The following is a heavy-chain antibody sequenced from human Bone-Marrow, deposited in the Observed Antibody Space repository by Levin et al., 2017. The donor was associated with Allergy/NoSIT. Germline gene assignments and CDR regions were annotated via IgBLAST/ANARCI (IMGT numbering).Heavy chain of an antibody. CDR3: ARGGELYYFDY. D-gene: IGHD1-26*01. V-gene: IGHV1-8*01. Sequence: ASVKVSCKASGYTFTNYDINWVRQATGQGLEWMGWMNPNSGNTGYAQKLQGRVTMTKNTSISTAYMELSSLRSEDTAVYYCARGGELYYFDYWGQGTLVTVSS. J-gene: IGHJ4*02. CDR2: MNPNSGNT. CDR1: GYTFTNYD.